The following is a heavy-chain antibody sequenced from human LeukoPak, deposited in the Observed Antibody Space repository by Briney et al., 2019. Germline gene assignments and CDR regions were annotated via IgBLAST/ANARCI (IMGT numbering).Heavy chain of an antibody. CDR1: GGSFSGYY. V-gene: IGHV4-34*01. J-gene: IGHJ5*02. CDR2: INHSGST. D-gene: IGHD2-2*02. Sequence: SEALSLTCAVYGGSFSGYYWSWIRQPPGKGLEWIGEINHSGSTNYNPSLKSRVTISVDTSKNQFSLKLSSVTAADTAVYYCARGAGDIVVVPAAIWFDPWGQGTLVTVSS. CDR3: ARGAGDIVVVPAAIWFDP.